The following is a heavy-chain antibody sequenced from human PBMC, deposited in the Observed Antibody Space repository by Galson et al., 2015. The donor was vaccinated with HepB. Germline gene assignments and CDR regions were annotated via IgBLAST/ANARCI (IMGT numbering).Heavy chain of an antibody. V-gene: IGHV3-23*01. CDR2: ISGSGGST. J-gene: IGHJ4*02. D-gene: IGHD3-16*02. CDR1: GFTFSSYA. CDR3: ATEDLGLFTFGGVIVPW. Sequence: SLRLSCAASGFTFSSYAMSWVRQAPGKGLEWVSAISGSGGSTYYADSVKGRFTISRDNSKNTLYLQMNSLRAEDTAVYYCATEDLGLFTFGGVIVPWWGQGTLVTVSS.